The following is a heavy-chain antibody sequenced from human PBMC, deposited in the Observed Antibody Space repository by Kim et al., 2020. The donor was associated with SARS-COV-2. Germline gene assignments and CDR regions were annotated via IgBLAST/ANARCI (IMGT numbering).Heavy chain of an antibody. D-gene: IGHD3-10*01. Sequence: GGSLRLSCAASGVTFSSYWMSWVRQAPGKGLEWVANIKQDGSEKYYVDSVKGRFTISRDNAKNSLYLQMNSLRAEDTAVYYWARGYGSGSYWGQGTLVTVSS. J-gene: IGHJ4*02. V-gene: IGHV3-7*04. CDR2: IKQDGSEK. CDR1: GVTFSSYW. CDR3: ARGYGSGSY.